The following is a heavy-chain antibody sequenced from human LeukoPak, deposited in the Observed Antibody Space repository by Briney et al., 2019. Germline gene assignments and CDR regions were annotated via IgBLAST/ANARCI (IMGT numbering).Heavy chain of an antibody. CDR1: GYSISSGYY. Sequence: PSETLSLTCTVSGYSISSGYYWGWIRQPPGKGLEWIGSIYHSGSTYYNPSLKSRVTISVDTSKNQFSLKLSSVTAADTAVYYCARDGDYDILTGHMPFDYWGQGTLVTVSS. V-gene: IGHV4-38-2*02. CDR2: IYHSGST. D-gene: IGHD3-9*01. J-gene: IGHJ4*02. CDR3: ARDGDYDILTGHMPFDY.